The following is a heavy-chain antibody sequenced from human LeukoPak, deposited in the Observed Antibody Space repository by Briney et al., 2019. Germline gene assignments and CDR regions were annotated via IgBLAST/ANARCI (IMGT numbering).Heavy chain of an antibody. V-gene: IGHV1-2*02. Sequence: GASVKVSCKASGYTFTGYYMHWVRQAPGQGLEWMGWINPNSGGTNYAQKFQGRVTMTRDTSISTAYMELSRLRSDDTAAYYCAILTGYRIIYNWFDPWGQGTLVTVSS. J-gene: IGHJ5*02. D-gene: IGHD3-9*01. CDR3: AILTGYRIIYNWFDP. CDR2: INPNSGGT. CDR1: GYTFTGYY.